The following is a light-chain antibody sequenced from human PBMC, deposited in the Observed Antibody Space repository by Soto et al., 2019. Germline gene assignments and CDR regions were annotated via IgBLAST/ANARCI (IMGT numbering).Light chain of an antibody. J-gene: IGKJ2*01. CDR2: DAS. CDR3: QQRSSWPRT. V-gene: IGKV3-11*01. Sequence: EIVLTQSPATLSLSPGERASLSCRASQSVSSYLAWYQQKPGQTPRLLIYDASNRDTGIPARFSGSGSGKEFTLTISSLEPEEFAVYYCQQRSSWPRTFGQGTKLEIK. CDR1: QSVSSY.